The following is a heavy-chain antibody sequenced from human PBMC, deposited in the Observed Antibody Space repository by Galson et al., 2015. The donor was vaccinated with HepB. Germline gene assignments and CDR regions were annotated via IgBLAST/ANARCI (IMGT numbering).Heavy chain of an antibody. J-gene: IGHJ4*02. V-gene: IGHV3-30*04. CDR1: GFTFNQYP. CDR2: ISYDGSNQ. D-gene: IGHD2-2*02. CDR3: ARDGLTAKYCTSTSCYTGGGDF. Sequence: SLRLSCAVSGFTFNQYPMHWVRQAPGQGLEWVAIISYDGSNQYYADSVKGRFTISRDNFQNTVYLQMNSLKTEDTAVYYCARDGLTAKYCTSTSCYTGGGDFWGQGTLVTVSS.